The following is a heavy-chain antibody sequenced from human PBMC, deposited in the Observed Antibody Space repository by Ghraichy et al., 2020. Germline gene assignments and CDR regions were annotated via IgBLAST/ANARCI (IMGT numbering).Heavy chain of an antibody. V-gene: IGHV3-21*01. CDR2: ISNSAIYI. CDR3: SRDPASRAYDFVDY. D-gene: IGHD3-3*01. Sequence: GESLNISCAASGFTFSSYSMNWVRQAPGKGLEWVSSISNSAIYIYYADSVKGRFTISRDNAKNSLFLQMNSLRAEDTAVYYCSRDPASRAYDFVDYWGQGTLVTVSS. J-gene: IGHJ4*02. CDR1: GFTFSSYS.